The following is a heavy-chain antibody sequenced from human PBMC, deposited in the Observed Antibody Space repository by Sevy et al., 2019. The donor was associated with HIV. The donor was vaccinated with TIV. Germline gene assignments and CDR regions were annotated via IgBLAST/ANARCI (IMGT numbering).Heavy chain of an antibody. CDR1: GFTFDRYF. CDR2: ISGDGSDT. V-gene: IGHV3-30*18. CDR3: AKRDLNHQFLLDF. Sequence: GGSLRLSCAASGFTFDRYFMHWVRQAPGKGLEWLAVISGDGSDTSYADSLRGRFTISRDNSKNTLFLQMNSLGTEDTAVYFYAKRDLNHQFLLDFWGQGTLVTVSS. J-gene: IGHJ4*02. D-gene: IGHD2-21*01.